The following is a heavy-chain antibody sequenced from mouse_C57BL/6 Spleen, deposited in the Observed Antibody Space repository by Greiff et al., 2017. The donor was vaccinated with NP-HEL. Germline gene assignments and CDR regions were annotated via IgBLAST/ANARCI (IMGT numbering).Heavy chain of an antibody. J-gene: IGHJ1*03. CDR3: ARSVFITTVVATDWYFDV. V-gene: IGHV1-18*01. Sequence: VQLQQSGPELVKPGASVKIPCKASGYTFTDYNMDWVKQSHGKSLEWIGDINPNNGGTIYNQKFKGKATLTVDKSSSPAYMELRSLTSEDTAVYYCARSVFITTVVATDWYFDVWGTGTTVTVSS. CDR2: INPNNGGT. CDR1: GYTFTDYN. D-gene: IGHD1-1*01.